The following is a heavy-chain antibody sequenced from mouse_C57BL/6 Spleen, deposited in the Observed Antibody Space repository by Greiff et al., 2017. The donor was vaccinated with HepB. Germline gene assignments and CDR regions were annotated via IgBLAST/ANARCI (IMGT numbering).Heavy chain of an antibody. D-gene: IGHD2-4*01. CDR2: INYDGSST. CDR3: ARDMITTGPWYFDV. V-gene: IGHV5-16*01. Sequence: DVMLVESEGGLVQPGSSMKLSCTASGFTFSDYYMAWVRQVPEKGLEWVANINYDGSSTYYLDSLKSRFIISRDNAKNILYLQMSSLKSEDTATYYCARDMITTGPWYFDVWGTGTTVTVSS. CDR1: GFTFSDYY. J-gene: IGHJ1*03.